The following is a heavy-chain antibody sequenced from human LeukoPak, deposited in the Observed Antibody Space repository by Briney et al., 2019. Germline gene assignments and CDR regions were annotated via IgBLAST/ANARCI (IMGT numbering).Heavy chain of an antibody. J-gene: IGHJ5*02. V-gene: IGHV1-46*01. CDR2: INPSAGST. CDR3: ARDGVGATKNWFGP. Sequence: ASVKVACKASGYTFTSYLIHWVRQAPGQGPEWMGIINPSAGSTTYAQNFQGRVSMTRDTSTSTVYMELSSLRFEDTAVYYCARDGVGATKNWFGPWGQGTLVTVSS. CDR1: GYTFTSYL. D-gene: IGHD1-26*01.